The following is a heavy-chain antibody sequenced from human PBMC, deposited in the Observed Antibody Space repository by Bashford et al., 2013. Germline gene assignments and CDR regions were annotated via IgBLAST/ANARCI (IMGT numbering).Heavy chain of an antibody. CDR3: ATVSHSYSSSSDSSLHGL. Sequence: VRQAPGKGLGWVSYITSSGDTIYYADSMKGRFTISRDSATSSLCLQMISLRAEDTAIYNCATVSHSYSSSSDSSLHGLWGQRATVTVXS. CDR2: ITSSGDTI. J-gene: IGHJ6*01. D-gene: IGHD6-6*01. V-gene: IGHV3-48*03.